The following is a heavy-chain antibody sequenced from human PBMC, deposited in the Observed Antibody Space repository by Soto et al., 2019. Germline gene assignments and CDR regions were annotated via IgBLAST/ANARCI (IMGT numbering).Heavy chain of an antibody. Sequence: GGSLRLSCVASGFTFSDYYMTWIRQAPGKGLEWISYVSSSSFHTNYADSVKGRFTISRDNAKDSLYLQMNSLRAEDTAVYYCAKDADYYDSITWFDPWGQGTLVTVSS. J-gene: IGHJ5*02. CDR3: AKDADYYDSITWFDP. CDR2: VSSSSFHT. V-gene: IGHV3-11*05. CDR1: GFTFSDYY. D-gene: IGHD3-22*01.